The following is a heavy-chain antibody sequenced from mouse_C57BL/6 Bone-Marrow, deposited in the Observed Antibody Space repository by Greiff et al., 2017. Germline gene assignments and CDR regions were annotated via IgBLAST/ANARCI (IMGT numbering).Heavy chain of an antibody. D-gene: IGHD2-3*01. CDR2: LDPANGNT. CDR3: ASDGYYVDWYFDV. Sequence: EVQLQESVAELVRPGASVTLSCTASGFNIKNTYMHWVKQRPEQGLEWIGRLDPANGNTTYAPKFQGKATITADTSSNTAYLQLSSLTSEDTAIYYCASDGYYVDWYFDVWGTGTTVTVSS. J-gene: IGHJ1*03. V-gene: IGHV14-3*01. CDR1: GFNIKNTY.